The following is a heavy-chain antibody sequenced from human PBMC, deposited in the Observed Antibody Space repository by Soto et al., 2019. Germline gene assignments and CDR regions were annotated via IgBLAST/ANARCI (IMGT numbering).Heavy chain of an antibody. D-gene: IGHD2-8*01. CDR2: IKQDGSEK. CDR1: GITFSSYW. V-gene: IGHV3-7*04. Sequence: EVPLVESGGGLVQPGGSLRLSCAASGITFSSYWMSWVRQAPGKGLEWVANIKQDGSEKFYVESVKGRFTISRENAQNSLYLLMNSLRAEGPAVYYCAGALCYGNIWGQGTMVTVSS. CDR3: AGALCYGNI. J-gene: IGHJ3*02.